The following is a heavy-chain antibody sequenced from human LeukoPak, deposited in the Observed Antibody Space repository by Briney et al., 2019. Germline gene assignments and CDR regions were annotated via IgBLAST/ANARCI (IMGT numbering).Heavy chain of an antibody. CDR2: ISWDGGST. V-gene: IGHV3-43D*03. Sequence: GGSLRLSCAASGFTFSSYEMNWVRQAPGKGLEWVSLISWDGGSTYYADSVKGRFTISRDNSKNSLYLQMNSLRAEDTALYYCAKAGYSSGWSPHGVYYYYYMDVWGKGTTVTVSS. D-gene: IGHD6-19*01. CDR3: AKAGYSSGWSPHGVYYYYYMDV. J-gene: IGHJ6*03. CDR1: GFTFSSYE.